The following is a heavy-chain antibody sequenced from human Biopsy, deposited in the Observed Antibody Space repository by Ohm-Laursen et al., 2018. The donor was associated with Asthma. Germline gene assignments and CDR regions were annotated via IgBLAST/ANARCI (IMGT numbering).Heavy chain of an antibody. V-gene: IGHV1-46*01. J-gene: IGHJ4*02. CDR1: GYPFTDYY. CDR3: ALSQFDY. Sequence: ASVKVSCKASGYPFTDYYVHWVRQAPGQGLEWVGIINPPTGDTSYAQKFLGRVTVTRDTSTSTVYMELSSLRSEDTAVYYCALSQFDYWGQGTLVTVSS. CDR2: INPPTGDT.